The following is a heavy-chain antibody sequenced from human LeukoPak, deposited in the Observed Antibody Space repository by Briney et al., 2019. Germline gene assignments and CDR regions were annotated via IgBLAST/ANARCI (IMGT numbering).Heavy chain of an antibody. Sequence: GGSLRLSCAASGFTFSSYAMSWVRQAPGKGPEWVSAIRGSDGRTYYADSVKGRITISRDNAKNSLYLQMNSLRAEDTAVYYCARVLAGATYFDYWGQGTLVTVSS. CDR3: ARVLAGATYFDY. J-gene: IGHJ4*01. V-gene: IGHV3-23*01. CDR1: GFTFSSYA. D-gene: IGHD1-26*01. CDR2: IRGSDGRT.